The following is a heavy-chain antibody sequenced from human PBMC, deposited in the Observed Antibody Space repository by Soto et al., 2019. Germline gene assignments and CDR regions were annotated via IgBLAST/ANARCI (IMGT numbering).Heavy chain of an antibody. CDR1: GFTFSSYA. D-gene: IGHD3-22*01. V-gene: IGHV3-23*01. CDR2: ISGSGGST. J-gene: IGHJ4*02. CDR3: AKVSRAYYDSSLFDY. Sequence: EVQLLESGGGLVQPGGSLRLSCAASGFTFSSYAMSWVRQAPGKGLEWVSAISGSGGSTYYADSVKGRSTISRDNSKNTLYLQMNSLRAEDTAVYYCAKVSRAYYDSSLFDYWGQGTLVTVSS.